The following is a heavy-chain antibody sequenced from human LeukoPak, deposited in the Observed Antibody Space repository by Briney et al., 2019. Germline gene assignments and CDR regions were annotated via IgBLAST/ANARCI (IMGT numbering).Heavy chain of an antibody. CDR1: GGSISNTNYY. CDR2: IFYSGST. J-gene: IGHJ3*02. V-gene: IGHV4-39*01. CDR3: XXLPXXXXXGPHDAFDI. Sequence: PSETLSLTCTVSGGSISNTNYYWGWIRQPPGKGLEWIGNIFYSGSTYYSPSLKSRLTISVDTSKNQFSLELSSVTAADTALYXXXXLPXXXXXGPHDAFDIWGQGTMVTVSS.